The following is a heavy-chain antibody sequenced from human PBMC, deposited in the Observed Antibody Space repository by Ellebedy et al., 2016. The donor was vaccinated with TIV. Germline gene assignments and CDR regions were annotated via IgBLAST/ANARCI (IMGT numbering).Heavy chain of an antibody. D-gene: IGHD4-23*01. J-gene: IGHJ4*02. CDR1: GFSFGSSA. CDR3: VKMDGWELPSTYLDY. Sequence: GESLKISCAASGFSFGSSAMSWVRQVPGKGLEWVSGICGSCGDTYYADSVKGRFTISRDNSKNTVYLQMISLRPEDTAVYHCVKMDGWELPSTYLDYWGQGNLVTVSS. V-gene: IGHV3-23*01. CDR2: ICGSCGDT.